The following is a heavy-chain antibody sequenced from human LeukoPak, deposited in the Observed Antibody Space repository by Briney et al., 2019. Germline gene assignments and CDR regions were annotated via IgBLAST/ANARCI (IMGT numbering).Heavy chain of an antibody. CDR2: INEDGSTT. Sequence: GGSLRLSCAASGFTFSSNWMHWVRQAPGKGLVWFSRINEDGSTTNYADSVKGRSTIFRDNAKNTLYLQMNSLRAEDTAVYYCVRDLGGRSGHWGQGTLVTVSS. CDR3: VRDLGGRSGH. J-gene: IGHJ4*02. D-gene: IGHD1-26*01. V-gene: IGHV3-74*01. CDR1: GFTFSSNW.